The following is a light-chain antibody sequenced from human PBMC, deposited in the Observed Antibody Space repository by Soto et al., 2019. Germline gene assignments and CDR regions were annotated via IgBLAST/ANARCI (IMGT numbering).Light chain of an antibody. V-gene: IGKV1-6*01. J-gene: IGKJ4*01. CDR1: QGIRND. CDR3: LQDYNYPLT. CDR2: AAS. Sequence: AIQMTQSPSSLSASVGDRVTITCRASQGIRNDLGWYQQKPGKATKLLIYAASSLQSGAPSRFSGSGSGTDFTLTISSLQPEDFATYYCLQDYNYPLTFGGGAKVEIK.